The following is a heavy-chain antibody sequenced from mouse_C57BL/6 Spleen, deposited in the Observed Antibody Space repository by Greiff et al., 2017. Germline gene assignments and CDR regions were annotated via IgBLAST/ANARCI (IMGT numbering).Heavy chain of an antibody. CDR2: IDPADGET. CDR3: ARGSYFDA. CDR1: GFNIQDYY. Sequence: VQLQQSGAELVKPGASVKFSCTASGFNIQDYYMPWVKHRTEQGLEWIGRIDPADGETNYAPTFKGNATITADTSSNTAYLQLSSLTSEDTTVYYCARGSYFDAWGKGTTLTVSS. V-gene: IGHV14-2*01. J-gene: IGHJ2*01.